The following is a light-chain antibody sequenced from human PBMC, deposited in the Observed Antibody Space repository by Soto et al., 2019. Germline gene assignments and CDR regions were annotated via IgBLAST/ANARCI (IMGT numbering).Light chain of an antibody. CDR2: DAS. Sequence: EVVLTQSPGTLSVSPGERATLSCRASESVNSHLAWYQQKPGQAPRLLIYDASLRATGIPARFSGSGSGTDFTLTISSLEPEDFAVYYCQQRNTRPLTFGGGTKVDIK. CDR1: ESVNSH. V-gene: IGKV3-11*01. J-gene: IGKJ4*01. CDR3: QQRNTRPLT.